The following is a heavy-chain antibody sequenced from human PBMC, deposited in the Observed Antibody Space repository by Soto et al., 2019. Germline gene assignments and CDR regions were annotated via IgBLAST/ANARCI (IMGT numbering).Heavy chain of an antibody. CDR2: INSDGSST. CDR1: GFTFSSYW. Sequence: EVQLVESGGGLVQPGGSLRLSCAASGFTFSSYWMHWVRQAPGKGLVWVSRINSDGSSTSYADSVKGRLTISRDNAKNTLYLQMNSLRAEDTAVYYCASVGFYYDISGYVYYFDYWGQGTLVTVSS. J-gene: IGHJ4*02. V-gene: IGHV3-74*01. D-gene: IGHD3-22*01. CDR3: ASVGFYYDISGYVYYFDY.